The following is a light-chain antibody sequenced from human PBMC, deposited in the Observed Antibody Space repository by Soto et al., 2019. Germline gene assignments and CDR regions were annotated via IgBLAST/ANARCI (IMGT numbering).Light chain of an antibody. V-gene: IGLV2-14*03. J-gene: IGLJ2*01. CDR3: CPYSRTCTTVI. Sequence: QSALTQPGSVSGSPGQSVTISCTGTSSDIGGYNFVSWYQQHPGKAPKLMLYDVNMRPSGVSNRFSGYKSDNTASLTISGQHAEDEDYYCCPYSRTCTTVIFGGGTKLTVL. CDR1: SSDIGGYNF. CDR2: DVN.